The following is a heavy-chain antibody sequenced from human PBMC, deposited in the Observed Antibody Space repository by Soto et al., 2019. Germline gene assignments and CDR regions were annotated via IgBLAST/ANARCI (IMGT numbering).Heavy chain of an antibody. V-gene: IGHV1-69*13. D-gene: IGHD6-13*01. CDR2: IIPIFGTA. CDR1: GGTFSSYA. J-gene: IGHJ5*02. CDR3: SRAVYSTAGWFDP. Sequence: SVKVSCKASGGTFSSYAISWVRQAPGQGLEWMGGIIPIFGTANYAQKFQGRVTITADESTSTAYMELSSLRAEDTALYYCSRAVYSTAGWFDPWGQGTLVTVS.